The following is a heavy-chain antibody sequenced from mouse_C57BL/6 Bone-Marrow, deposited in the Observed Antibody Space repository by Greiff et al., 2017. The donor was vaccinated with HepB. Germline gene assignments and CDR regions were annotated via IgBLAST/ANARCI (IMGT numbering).Heavy chain of an antibody. J-gene: IGHJ1*03. CDR2: ISSGSSTI. CDR1: RFTFSDYG. Sequence: EVKLMESGGGLVKPGGSLKLSCAASRFTFSDYGMHWVRQAPEKGLEWVAYISSGSSTIYYADTVKGRFTISRDNAKNTLFLQMTSLRSEDTAMYYCASGYFDVWGTGTTVTVSS. V-gene: IGHV5-17*01. CDR3: ASGYFDV.